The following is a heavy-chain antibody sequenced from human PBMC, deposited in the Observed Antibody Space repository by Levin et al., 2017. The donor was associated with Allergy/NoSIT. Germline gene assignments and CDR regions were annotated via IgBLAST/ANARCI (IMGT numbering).Heavy chain of an antibody. Sequence: GESLKISCAASGFTFSSYSMNWVRQAPGKGLEWVSSISSSSSYIYYADSVKGRFTISRDNAKNSLYLQMNSLRAEDTAVYYCARGGGYSSGGLFLYWGQGTLVTVSS. D-gene: IGHD6-19*01. V-gene: IGHV3-21*01. CDR2: ISSSSSYI. CDR1: GFTFSSYS. CDR3: ARGGGYSSGGLFLY. J-gene: IGHJ4*02.